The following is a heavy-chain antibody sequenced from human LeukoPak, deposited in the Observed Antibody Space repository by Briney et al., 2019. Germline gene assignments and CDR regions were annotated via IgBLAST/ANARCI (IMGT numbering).Heavy chain of an antibody. CDR2: IIPIFDTA. J-gene: IGHJ6*02. Sequence: ASVKASCKASGYTFTSYGISWVRQAPGQGLEWMGGIIPIFDTADYAQKFQGRVTITADESTSTAYMELSSLRSEDTAVFYCARVSLGAIWGYYYGMDVWGQGTTVTVSS. CDR3: ARVSLGAIWGYYYGMDV. CDR1: GYTFTSYG. D-gene: IGHD1-26*01. V-gene: IGHV1-69*13.